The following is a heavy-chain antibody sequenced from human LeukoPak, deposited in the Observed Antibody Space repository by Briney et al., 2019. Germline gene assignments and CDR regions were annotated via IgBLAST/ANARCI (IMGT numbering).Heavy chain of an antibody. CDR1: GFTFITYS. CDR3: AKVATRFLEWSSGDY. J-gene: IGHJ4*02. CDR2: ISSGSNTI. D-gene: IGHD3-3*01. Sequence: GGSLRLSCAASGFTFITYSMNWVRQAPGKGLEWISYISSGSNTIYYADSVKGRFTISRDNARNSLFLQMNSLGAEDTAVYYCAKVATRFLEWSSGDYWGQGTLVTVSS. V-gene: IGHV3-48*01.